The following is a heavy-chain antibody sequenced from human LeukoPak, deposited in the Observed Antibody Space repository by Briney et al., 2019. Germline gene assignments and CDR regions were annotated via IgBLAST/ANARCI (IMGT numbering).Heavy chain of an antibody. Sequence: SETLSLTCAVYGESFRGYYWSWIRQPPGKGLEWIGEINHSGSTNYNPSLKGRVTISVDTSKNQFSLKLGSVTAADTAVYYCARGQNWGSYFDYWGQGTLVTVSS. CDR3: ARGQNWGSYFDY. V-gene: IGHV4-34*01. D-gene: IGHD7-27*01. J-gene: IGHJ4*02. CDR2: INHSGST. CDR1: GESFRGYY.